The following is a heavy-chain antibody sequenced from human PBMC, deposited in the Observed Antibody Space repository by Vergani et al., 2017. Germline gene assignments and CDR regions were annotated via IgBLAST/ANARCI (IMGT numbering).Heavy chain of an antibody. CDR2: INNNGGST. CDR3: AKVCGSTSCPDGGGAFDV. V-gene: IGHV3-23*01. CDR1: GFTFNSYA. Sequence: QLLESGGGLIQPGGSLRLSCAASGFTFNSYAMTWVRQAPGKGLEWVSGINNNGGSTYYADSVQGRFTLSRDNSKNTLYLQMTDLRAEDTATYYCAKVCGSTSCPDGGGAFDVWGHGTMVTVSS. D-gene: IGHD2-2*01. J-gene: IGHJ3*01.